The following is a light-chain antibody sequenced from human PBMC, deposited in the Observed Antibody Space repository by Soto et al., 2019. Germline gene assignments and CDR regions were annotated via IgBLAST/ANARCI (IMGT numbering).Light chain of an antibody. CDR3: AAWNASLNGRV. J-gene: IGLJ1*01. V-gene: IGLV1-44*01. CDR1: NSNIGSNT. CDR2: YDN. Sequence: QSVLTQPPSASGTPGQRVTISCSGSNSNIGSNTVNWYQQLPGTAPKLLIYYDNLRPSGVPDRISASKSGTSASLAISGLQSDDEADYYCAAWNASLNGRVFGTGTKLTVL.